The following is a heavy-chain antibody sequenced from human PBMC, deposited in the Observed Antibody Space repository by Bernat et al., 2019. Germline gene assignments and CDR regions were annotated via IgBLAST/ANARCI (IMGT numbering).Heavy chain of an antibody. CDR2: IYSGGST. CDR1: GLTFSSNY. D-gene: IGHD6-19*01. CDR3: ARDPAVAGTFDY. J-gene: IGHJ4*02. V-gene: IGHV3-53*01. Sequence: VQLVESGGGVVQPGRSLRLSCAASGLTFSSNYMGWVRQAPGKGLEWVATIYSGGSTYYADSVKGRFTISRYNSKNTVHLQMNSLRAEDTAVYYCARDPAVAGTFDYWGQGTLVTVSS.